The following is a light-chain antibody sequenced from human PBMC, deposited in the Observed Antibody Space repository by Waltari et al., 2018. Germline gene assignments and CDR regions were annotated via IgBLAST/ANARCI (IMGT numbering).Light chain of an antibody. CDR1: QSVSSN. J-gene: IGKJ4*01. Sequence: ETVMTQSPATLSVSPGERATLSCRASQSVSSNLAWYQQKPGQAPRLLNYGASTRATGIPARFSGSGSGTEFTLTISSLQSEDFAVYYCQQYNNWPLTFGGGTKVEIK. V-gene: IGKV3-15*01. CDR3: QQYNNWPLT. CDR2: GAS.